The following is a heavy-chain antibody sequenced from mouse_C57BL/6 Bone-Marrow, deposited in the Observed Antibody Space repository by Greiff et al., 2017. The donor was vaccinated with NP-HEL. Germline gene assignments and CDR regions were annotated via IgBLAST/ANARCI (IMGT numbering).Heavy chain of an antibody. V-gene: IGHV3-8*01. J-gene: IGHJ1*03. D-gene: IGHD2-4*01. CDR3: ARMGIYDYDGDWYFDV. CDR1: GYSITSDY. Sequence: EVMLVESGPGLAKPSQTLSLTCSVTGYSITSDYWNWIRKFPGNKLEYMGYISYSGSTYYNPSLKSRISITRDTSKNQYYLQLNSVTTEDTATYYCARMGIYDYDGDWYFDVWGTGTTVTVSS. CDR2: ISYSGST.